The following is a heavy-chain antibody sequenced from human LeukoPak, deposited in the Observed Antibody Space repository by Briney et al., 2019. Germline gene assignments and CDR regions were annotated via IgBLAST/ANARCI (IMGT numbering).Heavy chain of an antibody. D-gene: IGHD2-15*01. V-gene: IGHV3-23*01. J-gene: IGHJ1*01. CDR3: AQQVGYCSSGSCYFTY. Sequence: ARGSLRLSCAASGFSFNTYAMSWVRQAPGKGLEWVSAVSNTGGSTYYADSVKGRFTISRDKSKNTLSLQMNSLRAEDTAVYYCAQQVGYCSSGSCYFTYWGQGTLVTVSS. CDR2: VSNTGGST. CDR1: GFSFNTYA.